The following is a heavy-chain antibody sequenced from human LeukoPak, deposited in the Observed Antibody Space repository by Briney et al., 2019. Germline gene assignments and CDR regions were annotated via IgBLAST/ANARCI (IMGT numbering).Heavy chain of an antibody. CDR3: ARDQNYLDSTPYHGPDS. CDR2: INPNSGAT. Sequence: GASVNVSCKASGYSFTGYYIHWVRQAPGQGLEWMGWINPNSGATNYAQKFQDRVTMTTDTSISTAYMELRRLTSDDTALYLCARDQNYLDSTPYHGPDSWGQGTLVTVSS. J-gene: IGHJ4*02. D-gene: IGHD3-10*01. V-gene: IGHV1-2*02. CDR1: GYSFTGYY.